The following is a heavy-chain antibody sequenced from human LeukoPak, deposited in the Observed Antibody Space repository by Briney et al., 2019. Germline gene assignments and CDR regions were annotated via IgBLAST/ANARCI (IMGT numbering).Heavy chain of an antibody. Sequence: ASVTVSCKASGYTFTSYGISWVRQASGQGLEWMGWISAYNGNTNYAQKVQGRVTMTTDTSTSTAYMELRSLRSDDTAVYYCARDPGGTWGFDYWGQGALVTVSS. V-gene: IGHV1-18*01. D-gene: IGHD7-27*01. CDR1: GYTFTSYG. J-gene: IGHJ4*02. CDR2: ISAYNGNT. CDR3: ARDPGGTWGFDY.